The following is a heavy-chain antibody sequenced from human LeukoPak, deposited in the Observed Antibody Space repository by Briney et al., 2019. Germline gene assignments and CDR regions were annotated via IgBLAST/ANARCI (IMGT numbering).Heavy chain of an antibody. CDR2: MNPNSGNT. Sequence: ASVKVSCKASGGTFSSYAISWVRQATGQGLEWMGWMNPNSGNTGYAQKFQGRVTMTRNTSISTAYMELSSLRSEDTAVYYCARTYSSSWYWFDPWGQGTLVTASS. J-gene: IGHJ5*02. V-gene: IGHV1-8*02. CDR3: ARTYSSSWYWFDP. CDR1: GGTFSSYA. D-gene: IGHD6-13*01.